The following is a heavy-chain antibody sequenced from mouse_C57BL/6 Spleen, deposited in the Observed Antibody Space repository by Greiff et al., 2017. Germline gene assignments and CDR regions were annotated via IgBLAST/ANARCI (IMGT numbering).Heavy chain of an antibody. CDR3: ARLVSSVYAMDY. CDR1: GYTFTSYW. CDR2: IDPSASYT. J-gene: IGHJ4*01. D-gene: IGHD3-2*02. V-gene: IGHV1-69*01. Sequence: QVQLKQPGAELVMPGASVKLSCKASGYTFTSYWMHWVKQRPGPGLEWIGEIDPSASYTNYNQKFKGKSTLTVDKSSSTAYMQLSSLTSEDSAGYYCARLVSSVYAMDYWGQGTSVTVSS.